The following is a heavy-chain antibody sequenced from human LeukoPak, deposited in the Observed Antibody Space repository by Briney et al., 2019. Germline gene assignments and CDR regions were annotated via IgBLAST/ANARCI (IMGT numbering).Heavy chain of an antibody. CDR1: GFTVSNNY. V-gene: IGHV3-7*01. Sequence: GGSLRLSCAVSGFTVSNNYVSWVRQAPGKGLEWVANIKQDGSEKYYVDSVKGRFTISRDNAKNSLYLQMNSLRAEDTAVYYCARDTGEPYYYYYYGMDVWGQGTTVTVSS. CDR3: ARDTGEPYYYYYYGMDV. CDR2: IKQDGSEK. J-gene: IGHJ6*02. D-gene: IGHD3-16*01.